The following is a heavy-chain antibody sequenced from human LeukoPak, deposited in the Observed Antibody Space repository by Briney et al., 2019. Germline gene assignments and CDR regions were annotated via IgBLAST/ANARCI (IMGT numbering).Heavy chain of an antibody. CDR2: INPSGAST. J-gene: IGHJ4*02. CDR1: GYTFTRYY. V-gene: IGHV1-46*01. CDR3: ARDASMTTVTTPDY. D-gene: IGHD4-17*01. Sequence: GASVKVSCKASGYTFTRYYIHWVRQAPGQGLEWMGVINPSGASTIYAQKFQGRVTMTTDTSTSTAYMELRSLRSDDTAVYYCARDASMTTVTTPDYWGQGTLVTVSS.